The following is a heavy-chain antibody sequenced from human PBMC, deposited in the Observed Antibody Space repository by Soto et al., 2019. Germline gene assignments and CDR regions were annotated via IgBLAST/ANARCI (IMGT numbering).Heavy chain of an antibody. Sequence: SETLSLTCAVSGGSISSSNWWSWVRQPPGKGLEWIGEIYHSGSTNYNPSLKSRVTISVDKSKNQFPLKLSSVTAADTAVYYCARDSAECSGGSCYSGFDYWGQGTLVTVSS. D-gene: IGHD2-15*01. CDR1: GGSISSSNW. J-gene: IGHJ4*02. CDR2: IYHSGST. CDR3: ARDSAECSGGSCYSGFDY. V-gene: IGHV4-4*02.